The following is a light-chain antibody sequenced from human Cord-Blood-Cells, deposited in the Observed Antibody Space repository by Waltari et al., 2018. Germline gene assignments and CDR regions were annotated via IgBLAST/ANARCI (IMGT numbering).Light chain of an antibody. J-gene: IGLJ2*01. CDR3: NSRDSSGNQVV. CDR2: GKN. CDR1: NLRSYY. Sequence: SSELTQDPAVSVALGQTVRITCQGDNLRSYYASWYQQKPGQAHVLVIYGKNNRPSGIPDRFSGSSSGNTASLTITGAQAEDEADYYCNSRDSSGNQVVFGGGTKLTVL. V-gene: IGLV3-19*01.